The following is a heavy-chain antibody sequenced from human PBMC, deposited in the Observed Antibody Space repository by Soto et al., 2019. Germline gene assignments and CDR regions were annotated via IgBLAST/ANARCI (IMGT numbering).Heavy chain of an antibody. Sequence: PSETLSLTCTVSVGSISSGGYYWSWIRQHPGKGLEWIGYIYYSGSTYYNPSLKSRVTISVDTSKNQFSLKLSSVTAADTAVYYCARVTPPGIAAAGFGMDVWGQGTTVTVSS. V-gene: IGHV4-31*03. J-gene: IGHJ6*02. CDR3: ARVTPPGIAAAGFGMDV. CDR1: VGSISSGGYY. CDR2: IYYSGST. D-gene: IGHD6-13*01.